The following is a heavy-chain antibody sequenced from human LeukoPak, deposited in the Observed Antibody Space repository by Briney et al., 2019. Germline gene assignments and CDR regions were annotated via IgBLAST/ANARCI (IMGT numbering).Heavy chain of an antibody. V-gene: IGHV3-21*01. CDR3: ARDLPTYYYMDV. Sequence: GSLRLSCAASGFTFSSYSMNWVRQAPGKGLEWVSSISSSSSYIYYADSVKGRFTISRDNAKNSLYLQMNSLRAEDTAVYYCARDLPTYYYMDVWGKGTTVTVSS. CDR2: ISSSSSYI. CDR1: GFTFSSYS. J-gene: IGHJ6*03. D-gene: IGHD1-1*01.